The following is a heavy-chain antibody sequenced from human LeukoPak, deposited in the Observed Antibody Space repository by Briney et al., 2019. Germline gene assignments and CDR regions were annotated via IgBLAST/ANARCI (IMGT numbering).Heavy chain of an antibody. V-gene: IGHV3-53*01. Sequence: GGSLRPSCAASGFTVSSNYMSWVRQAPGKGLEWVSVIYSGGSTYYADSVKGRFTISRDNSKNTLYLQMNSLRAEDTAVYYCARQSSGWFFDYWGQGTLVTVSS. J-gene: IGHJ4*02. CDR2: IYSGGST. CDR1: GFTVSSNY. D-gene: IGHD6-19*01. CDR3: ARQSSGWFFDY.